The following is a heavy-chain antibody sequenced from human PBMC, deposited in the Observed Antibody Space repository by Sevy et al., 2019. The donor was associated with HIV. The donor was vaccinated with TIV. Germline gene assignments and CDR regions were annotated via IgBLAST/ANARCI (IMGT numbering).Heavy chain of an antibody. V-gene: IGHV3-11*01. D-gene: IGHD1-7*01. J-gene: IGHJ3*01. CDR3: AKDSRIIGTEDFDV. Sequence: GGSLRLSCTASGFTFSDHWMTWIRQAPGKGLEWVSYISSSGSTIYYADSVKGRFTISRDNAKNSVSLQMNSLRAEDTAVYYCAKDSRIIGTEDFDVWGQGTMVTVSS. CDR2: ISSSGSTI. CDR1: GFTFSDHW.